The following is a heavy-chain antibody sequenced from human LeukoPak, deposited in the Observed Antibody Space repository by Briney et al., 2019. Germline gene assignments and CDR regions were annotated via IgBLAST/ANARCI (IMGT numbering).Heavy chain of an antibody. CDR3: ARDYSSSALDY. CDR1: GFTFSSYS. CDR2: IGSSSSYI. D-gene: IGHD6-6*01. V-gene: IGHV3-21*01. J-gene: IGHJ4*02. Sequence: PGGSLRLSCAASGFTFSSYSMNWVRQATGKGLEWVSSIGSSSSYIYYADSVKGRFTISRDNARNSLYLQMNSLRAEDTAVYHCARDYSSSALDYWGQGTLVTVSS.